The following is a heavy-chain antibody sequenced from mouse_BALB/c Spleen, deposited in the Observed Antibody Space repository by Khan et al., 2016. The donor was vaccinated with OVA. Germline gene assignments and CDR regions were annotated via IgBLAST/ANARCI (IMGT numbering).Heavy chain of an antibody. J-gene: IGHJ2*01. CDR2: ISNGGGST. D-gene: IGHD2-1*01. Sequence: EVELVESGGGLVQPGGSLKLSCGASGFTFSSYIMSWVRQTPEKRLEWVAYISNGGGSTYYLDTVKGRFTISRDNAKNTLYLQMSSLKSEDTAMYYCARHGNYVSFDYWGQGTTLTVSS. V-gene: IGHV5-12-2*01. CDR1: GFTFSSYI. CDR3: ARHGNYVSFDY.